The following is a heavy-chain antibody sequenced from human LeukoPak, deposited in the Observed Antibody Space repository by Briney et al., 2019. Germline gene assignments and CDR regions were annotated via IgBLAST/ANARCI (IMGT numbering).Heavy chain of an antibody. J-gene: IGHJ4*02. CDR2: IYYSGST. V-gene: IGHV4-39*07. D-gene: IGHD3-3*01. CDR3: ARDFWSGYYPYYFDY. CDR1: GGSISSSSYY. Sequence: PSETLSLTCTVSGGSISSSSYYWGWIRQPPGKGLEWIGSIYYSGSTYYNPSLKSRVTISVDTSKNQFSLKLSSVTAADTAVYYCARDFWSGYYPYYFDYWGQGTLVTVSS.